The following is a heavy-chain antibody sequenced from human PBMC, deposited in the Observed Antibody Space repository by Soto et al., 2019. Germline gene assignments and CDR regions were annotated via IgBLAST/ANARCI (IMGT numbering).Heavy chain of an antibody. J-gene: IGHJ4*02. D-gene: IGHD2-2*01. CDR1: GGTFNKYA. CDR3: ARGVVVVTNYYFDQ. CDR2: ILPIYSTRNYA. V-gene: IGHV1-69*06. Sequence: QVQLVQSGAEVTKPGSSVKVSCKASGGTFNKYAISWVRQAPGQGPEWMGGILPIYSTRNYANYAHKFQGRVTITVDTSTSTAYMELSGLKSDDTAIYYCARGVVVVTNYYFDQWGQGTLVTGSS.